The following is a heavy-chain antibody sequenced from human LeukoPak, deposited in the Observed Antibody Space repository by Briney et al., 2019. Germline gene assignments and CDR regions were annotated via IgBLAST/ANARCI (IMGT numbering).Heavy chain of an antibody. CDR2: ISSSGNTI. CDR1: GFTFSSYS. Sequence: TGGSLRLSCAASGFTFSSYSMNWVRQAPGRGLEWVSYISSSGNTIDYADSVKGRFTISRDNAKNSLYLQMNSLRAEDTAVYYCARLRGYSYGYADYWGQGILVTVSS. J-gene: IGHJ4*02. V-gene: IGHV3-48*04. CDR3: ARLRGYSYGYADY. D-gene: IGHD5-18*01.